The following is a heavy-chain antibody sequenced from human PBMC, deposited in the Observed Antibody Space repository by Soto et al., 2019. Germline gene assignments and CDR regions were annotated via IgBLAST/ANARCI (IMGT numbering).Heavy chain of an antibody. V-gene: IGHV3-23*01. CDR1: GFTFSSYA. D-gene: IGHD2-15*01. J-gene: IGHJ6*03. Sequence: GGSLRLSCAASGFTFSSYAMSWVRQAPGKGLEWVSAISGSGGSTYYADSVKGRFTISRDNSKNTLYLQMNSLRAEDTAVYYCAKGPQGYCSGGSCYETPDGYYYYYYMDVWGKGTTVTVSS. CDR3: AKGPQGYCSGGSCYETPDGYYYYYYMDV. CDR2: ISGSGGST.